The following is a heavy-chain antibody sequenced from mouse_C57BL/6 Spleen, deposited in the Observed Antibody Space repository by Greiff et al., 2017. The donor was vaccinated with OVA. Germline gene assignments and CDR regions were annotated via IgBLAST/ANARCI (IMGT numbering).Heavy chain of an antibody. Sequence: QFTLKVCGPGILQSSQTLSLTCSFSGFSLSTSGMGVSWIRPPSGKGLEWLAHIYWDDDQRSTPSLKSRLTISKDTSRNQVFLKITSVDTADTATYYCARSDYDWFAYWGQGTLVTVSA. CDR1: GFSLSTSGMG. D-gene: IGHD2-4*01. V-gene: IGHV8-12*01. CDR2: IYWDDDQ. CDR3: ARSDYDWFAY. J-gene: IGHJ3*01.